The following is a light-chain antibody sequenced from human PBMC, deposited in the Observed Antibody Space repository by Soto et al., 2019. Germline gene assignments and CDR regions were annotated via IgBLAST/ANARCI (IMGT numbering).Light chain of an antibody. CDR3: CSYAGSSTYV. CDR1: SSNIGTNY. J-gene: IGLJ1*01. V-gene: IGLV1-47*01. Sequence: QSVLTQSPSASGTPGQTVTISCSGSSSNIGTNYVFWYQHLPGTAPKLLLYKNDQRPSGVPDRFSGSKSGTSASLTISGLQAEDEADYYCCSYAGSSTYVFGTGTKLTVL. CDR2: KND.